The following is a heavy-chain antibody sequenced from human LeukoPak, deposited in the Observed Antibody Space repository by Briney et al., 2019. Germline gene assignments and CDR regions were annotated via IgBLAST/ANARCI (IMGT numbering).Heavy chain of an antibody. CDR3: ARARWDSSGWRNDH. CDR1: GFTFSSYS. J-gene: IGHJ4*02. D-gene: IGHD6-19*01. Sequence: GGSLRLSCAASGFTFSSYSMNWVRQAPGKGLEWVSSISSSSSYIYYADSVKGRFTISRDNAKNSLYLQMNSLRAEDTAVYYCARARWDSSGWRNDHRGQGTLVTVSS. CDR2: ISSSSSYI. V-gene: IGHV3-21*01.